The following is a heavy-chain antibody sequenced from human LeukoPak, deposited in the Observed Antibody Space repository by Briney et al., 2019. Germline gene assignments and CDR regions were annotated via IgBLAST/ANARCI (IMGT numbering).Heavy chain of an antibody. CDR3: ARDRRATPMYFFDF. J-gene: IGHJ4*02. D-gene: IGHD2-15*01. CDR1: RFSFSDYT. V-gene: IGHV3-23*01. CDR2: IRHSGVDS. Sequence: GGSLRLSCAASRFSFSDYTMSWVRHLPGKGLEWVSGIRHSGVDSSYADSVKGRFTISRDNSKNMLYLQMNSLRDDDTGVYYCARDRRATPMYFFDFWGQGTPVTVSS.